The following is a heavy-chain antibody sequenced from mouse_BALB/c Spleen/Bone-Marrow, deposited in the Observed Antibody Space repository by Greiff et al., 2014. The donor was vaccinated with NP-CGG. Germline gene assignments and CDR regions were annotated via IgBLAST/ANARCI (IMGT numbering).Heavy chain of an antibody. CDR3: ARGDYGSSYRYFDV. V-gene: IGHV1-26*01. Sequence: VQLKESGPDLVKPGASVKISCKASGYSFTGYYMHWVKQSHGKSLEWIGRVYPNNGGTNYNQKFKGKAKLTVDKSSSTAYMEVRSLICGDSAVYYGARGDYGSSYRYFDVWGAGTTVTVSS. D-gene: IGHD1-1*01. CDR1: GYSFTGYY. CDR2: VYPNNGGT. J-gene: IGHJ1*01.